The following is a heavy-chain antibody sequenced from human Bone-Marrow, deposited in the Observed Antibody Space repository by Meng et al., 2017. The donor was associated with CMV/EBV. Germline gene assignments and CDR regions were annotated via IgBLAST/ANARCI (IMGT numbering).Heavy chain of an antibody. CDR3: AGGYCSSTSCYNSNYGMDV. Sequence: ASVKVSCKASGYTFTSYGISWVRQAPGQGLEWMRIINPSGGSTSYAQKFQGRVTMTRDTSTSTVYMELSSLRSEDTAVYYCAGGYCSSTSCYNSNYGMDVWGQGTTVTVSS. J-gene: IGHJ6*02. V-gene: IGHV1-46*01. CDR1: GYTFTSYG. D-gene: IGHD2-2*02. CDR2: INPSGGST.